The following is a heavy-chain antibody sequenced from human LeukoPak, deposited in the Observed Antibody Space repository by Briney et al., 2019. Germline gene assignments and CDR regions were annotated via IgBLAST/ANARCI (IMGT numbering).Heavy chain of an antibody. CDR2: INHSGRT. J-gene: IGHJ4*02. D-gene: IGHD1-26*01. Sequence: PSETLSLTCAVYGGSFSGFYWSWIRQPPGKGLEWIGEINHSGRTNYNPSLKSRVTISVPTSKNQFSLKLSSVTAADTAVYYCARFSGSYLFDYWGQGTLVTVSS. CDR3: ARFSGSYLFDY. V-gene: IGHV4-34*01. CDR1: GGSFSGFY.